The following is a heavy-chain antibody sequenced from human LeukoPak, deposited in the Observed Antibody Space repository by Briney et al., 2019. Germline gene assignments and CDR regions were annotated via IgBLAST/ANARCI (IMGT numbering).Heavy chain of an antibody. CDR3: ARQKRWELPDY. V-gene: IGHV3-66*04. D-gene: IGHD1-26*01. Sequence: GGSLRLSCAASGFTVSSNYMSWVRQAPGKGLEWVSVIYSGGSTYYADSVKGRFTISRDNSKNTLYLRMNSLRAEDTAVYYCARQKRWELPDYWGQGTLVTVSS. CDR1: GFTVSSNY. CDR2: IYSGGST. J-gene: IGHJ4*02.